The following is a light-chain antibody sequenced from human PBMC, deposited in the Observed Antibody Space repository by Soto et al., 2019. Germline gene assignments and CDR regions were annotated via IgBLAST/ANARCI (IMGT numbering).Light chain of an antibody. CDR3: QKYDIDPFT. CDR1: QGINKY. V-gene: IGKV1-27*01. J-gene: IGKJ3*01. Sequence: DIQLTQSPSSLSASVGDTVTVTCRASQGINKYLAWYQQKPGKVPHLLIYGASTSPLGVPPRFSGSGSATDFTLTISSLQPEDAATYYCQKYDIDPFTLGPGTKVDIK. CDR2: GAS.